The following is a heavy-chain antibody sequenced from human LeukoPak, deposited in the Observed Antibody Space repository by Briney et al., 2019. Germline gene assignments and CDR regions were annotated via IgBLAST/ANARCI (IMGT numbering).Heavy chain of an antibody. CDR2: INHSGST. CDR3: ARDIDYGDQTGLGAFDI. V-gene: IGHV4-34*01. Sequence: SETLSLTCAVYGGSFSGYYWSWIRQPPGKGLEWIGEINHSGSTNYNPSLKSRVTISVDTSKNQFSLKLSSVTAADTAVYFCARDIDYGDQTGLGAFDIWGQGTMVTVSS. J-gene: IGHJ3*02. CDR1: GGSFSGYY. D-gene: IGHD4-17*01.